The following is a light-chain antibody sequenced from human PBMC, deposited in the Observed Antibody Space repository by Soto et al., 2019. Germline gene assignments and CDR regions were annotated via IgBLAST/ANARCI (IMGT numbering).Light chain of an antibody. CDR3: QQYYSLWT. CDR1: QSVLYSSNNKNY. CDR2: LAS. J-gene: IGKJ1*01. V-gene: IGKV4-1*01. Sequence: DIVMTQSPDSLAVSLGERATINCKSSQSVLYSSNNKNYLAWYQQKTGQPPKLLIYLASTRESGVPDRFSGSGSGTDFTLTISSLQAEDVAVYYCQQYYSLWTFGQGTKVEIK.